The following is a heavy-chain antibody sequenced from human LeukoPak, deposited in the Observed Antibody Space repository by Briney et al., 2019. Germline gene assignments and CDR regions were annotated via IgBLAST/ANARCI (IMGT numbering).Heavy chain of an antibody. Sequence: GGSLRLSCAASGFIFSSYAMSWVRQAPGKGLEWVSAISGSGGSTYYADSVKGRFTISRDNSKDTLYLQMNSLRAEDTAVYYCAKDRLGGSPNLDYSNNAMGQGYGMDVWGQGTTVTVSS. V-gene: IGHV3-23*01. CDR2: ISGSGGST. CDR1: GFIFSSYA. CDR3: AKDRLGGSPNLDYSNNAMGQGYGMDV. J-gene: IGHJ6*02. D-gene: IGHD4-11*01.